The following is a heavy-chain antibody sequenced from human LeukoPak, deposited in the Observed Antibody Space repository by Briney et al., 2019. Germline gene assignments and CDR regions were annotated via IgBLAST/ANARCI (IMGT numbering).Heavy chain of an antibody. J-gene: IGHJ6*02. CDR1: GGSISSYY. V-gene: IGHV4-59*01. Sequence: SETLPLTCTVSGGSISSYYWSWIRQPPGKGLEWIGYIYYSGSTNYNPSLKSRVTISVDTSKNQFSLKLSSVTAADTAVYYCARGGSGSGWSSYYYYGMDVWGQGTTVTVSS. CDR3: ARGGSGSGWSSYYYYGMDV. CDR2: IYYSGST. D-gene: IGHD6-19*01.